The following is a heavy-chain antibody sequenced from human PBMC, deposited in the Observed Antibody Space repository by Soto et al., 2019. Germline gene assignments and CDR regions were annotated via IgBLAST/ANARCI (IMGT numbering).Heavy chain of an antibody. D-gene: IGHD2-15*01. CDR1: GFTFSSYD. V-gene: IGHV3-13*01. CDR2: IGTAGDT. Sequence: EVQLVESGGGLVQPGGSLRLSCAASGFTFSSYDMHWVRQATGKGLEWVSAIGTAGDTYYPGSVKGRFTISRENAKNSLNLQMNILRAGDTGVYYCARGPTEYCSGGGCYRDGDFDIWGQGTMVTVSS. CDR3: ARGPTEYCSGGGCYRDGDFDI. J-gene: IGHJ3*02.